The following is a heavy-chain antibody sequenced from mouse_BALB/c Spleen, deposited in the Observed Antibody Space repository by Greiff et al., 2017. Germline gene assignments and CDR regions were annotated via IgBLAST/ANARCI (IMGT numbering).Heavy chain of an antibody. V-gene: IGHV5-9-3*01. D-gene: IGHD2-4*01. J-gene: IGHJ3*01. Sequence: EVMLVESGGGLVKPGGSLKLSCAASGFTFSSYAMSWVRQTPEKRLEWVATISSGGSYTYYPDSVKGRFTISRDNAKNTLYLQMSSLRSEDTAMYYCARHPYDYDVAWFAYWGQGTLVTVSA. CDR3: ARHPYDYDVAWFAY. CDR2: ISSGGSYT. CDR1: GFTFSSYA.